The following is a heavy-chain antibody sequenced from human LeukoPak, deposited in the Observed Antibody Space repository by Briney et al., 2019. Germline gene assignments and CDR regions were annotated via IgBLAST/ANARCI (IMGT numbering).Heavy chain of an antibody. J-gene: IGHJ5*02. CDR3: AILPPKYYYDSSGSESWFDP. CDR2: IIPIFGTA. CDR1: GGTFSSYA. Sequence: ASVKVSCKASGGTFSSYAISWARQAPGQGLEWMGGIIPIFGTANYAQKFQGRVTITTDESTSTAYMELSSLRSEDTAVYYCAILPPKYYYDSSGSESWFDPWGQGTLVTVSS. V-gene: IGHV1-69*05. D-gene: IGHD3-22*01.